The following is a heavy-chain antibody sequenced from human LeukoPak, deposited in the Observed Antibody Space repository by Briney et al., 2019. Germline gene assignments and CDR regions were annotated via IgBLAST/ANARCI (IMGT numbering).Heavy chain of an antibody. D-gene: IGHD3-22*01. Sequence: GGSLRLSCAASGFTFSSYWMSWVRQAPGKGLEWVANIKQDGSEKYYVDSVKGRFTISRDNDKNSLYLQVNSLRAEDTAVYYCARGSYYDTSGYRPLDYWGQGTLVTISS. J-gene: IGHJ4*02. CDR1: GFTFSSYW. CDR3: ARGSYYDTSGYRPLDY. V-gene: IGHV3-7*01. CDR2: IKQDGSEK.